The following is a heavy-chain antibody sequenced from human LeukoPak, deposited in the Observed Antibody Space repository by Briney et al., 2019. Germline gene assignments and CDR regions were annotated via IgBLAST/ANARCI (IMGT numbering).Heavy chain of an antibody. CDR3: ARDSTVTTLHLQFWFDP. CDR1: GFTFSIYA. V-gene: IGHV1-18*01. Sequence: GGSRRLSCAASGFTFSIYAISWVRQAPGQGLEWMGWISAYNGNTNYAQKLQGRVTMTTDTSTSTAYMELRSLRSDDTAVYYCARDSTVTTLHLQFWFDPWGQGTLVTVSS. J-gene: IGHJ5*02. D-gene: IGHD4-17*01. CDR2: ISAYNGNT.